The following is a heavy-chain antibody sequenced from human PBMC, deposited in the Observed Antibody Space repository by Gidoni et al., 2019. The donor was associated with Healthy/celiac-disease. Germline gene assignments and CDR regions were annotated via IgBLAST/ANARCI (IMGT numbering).Heavy chain of an antibody. Sequence: QGQMVQSGAEVKKPGASGRVSCKADGYTFTSYDINWVRQAPGQGLEWMGWINPNCGNTGYSQKFQGRVTMTRNTSLSTASLELSSLRSAYPAVYYCARVRTRELGDYWGQGTLVTVSS. CDR3: ARVRTRELGDY. D-gene: IGHD1-26*01. CDR1: GYTFTSYD. V-gene: IGHV1-8*01. J-gene: IGHJ4*02. CDR2: INPNCGNT.